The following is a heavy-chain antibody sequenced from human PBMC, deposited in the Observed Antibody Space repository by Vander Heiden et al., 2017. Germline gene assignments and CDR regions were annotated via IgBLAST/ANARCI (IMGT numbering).Heavy chain of an antibody. V-gene: IGHV6-1*01. Sequence: QVQLQQSGPGLVKPSQTLSLTCAISGDRVSSNSAAWNWIRQSPSRGLEWLGRTYYRSKWYNDYAVSVKSRITINPDTSKNQFSLQLNSVTPEDTAVYYCARVPIGNYVKGYYYYGMDVWGQGTTVTVSS. CDR3: ARVPIGNYVKGYYYYGMDV. CDR1: GDRVSSNSAA. CDR2: TYYRSKWYN. D-gene: IGHD1-7*01. J-gene: IGHJ6*02.